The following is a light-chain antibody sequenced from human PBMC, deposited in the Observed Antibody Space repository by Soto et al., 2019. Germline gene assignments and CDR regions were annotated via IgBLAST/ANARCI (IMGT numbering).Light chain of an antibody. CDR2: GAS. J-gene: IGKJ1*01. CDR1: QSVSSSY. Sequence: EIVLTQSPGTLSLSPGERATLSCRASQSVSSSYLAWYQQKPGQAPRLLIYGASSRATGIPDRFSGSGSGTDFTLTISRLEPEDFAVYNCQQYGSSQTFGQGTKVE. CDR3: QQYGSSQT. V-gene: IGKV3-20*01.